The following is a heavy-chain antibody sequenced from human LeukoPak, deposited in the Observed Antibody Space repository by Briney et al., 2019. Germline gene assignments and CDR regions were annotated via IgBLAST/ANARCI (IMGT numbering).Heavy chain of an antibody. CDR1: GFTFSDYY. D-gene: IGHD3-22*01. CDR3: ARRTQDYYDSSGYYFDY. Sequence: GGSLRLSCAASGFTFSDYYMSWIRQAPGKGLEWVSYISSSGSTIYYADSVKGQFTISRDNAKNSLYLQMNSLRAEDTAVYYCARRTQDYYDSSGYYFDYWGQGTLVTVSS. CDR2: ISSSGSTI. V-gene: IGHV3-11*01. J-gene: IGHJ4*02.